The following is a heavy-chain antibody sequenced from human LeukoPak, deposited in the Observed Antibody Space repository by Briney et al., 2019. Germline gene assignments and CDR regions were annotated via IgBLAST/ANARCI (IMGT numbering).Heavy chain of an antibody. V-gene: IGHV3-53*01. CDR3: ARDTLIAFDY. J-gene: IGHJ4*02. CDR2: IYSGGST. D-gene: IGHD2-21*01. CDR1: GFTVSSNY. Sequence: GGSLRLSCAASGFTVSSNYMSWVRQAPGKGLEWVSVIYSGGSTYYADSVKGRFTISRDNAKNSLYLQMNSLRAEDTAVYYCARDTLIAFDYWGQGTLVTVSS.